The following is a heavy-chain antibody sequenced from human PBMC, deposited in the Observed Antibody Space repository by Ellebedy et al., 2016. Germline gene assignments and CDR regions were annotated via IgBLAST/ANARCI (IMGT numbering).Heavy chain of an antibody. D-gene: IGHD3-22*01. CDR2: IYAGGKT. CDR1: GFTVSSYY. Sequence: GESLKISCAASGFTVSSYYMSWVRQAPGKGLEWVSVIYAGGKTNYADSVKGRFTISRDNSKNTLYLQMNSLRAEDTALYYSARDGGGSGSYSWYFDLWGRGTLVTVSS. V-gene: IGHV3-53*01. J-gene: IGHJ2*01. CDR3: ARDGGGSGSYSWYFDL.